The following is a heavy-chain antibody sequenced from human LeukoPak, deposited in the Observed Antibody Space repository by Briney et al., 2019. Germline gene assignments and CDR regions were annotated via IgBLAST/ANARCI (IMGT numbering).Heavy chain of an antibody. J-gene: IGHJ3*02. CDR1: GYTFTSYD. CDR2: MNPNSGNT. V-gene: IGHV1-8*01. D-gene: IGHD2-21*02. Sequence: ASVNVSRKASGYTFTSYDIYWVRLAPGQGIEWMGLMNPNSGNTGSAQKFQGRVTMTRNTSISPAYMELRSLRSEHTAVYYCATIIPKVTAIRSSDAFDIWGERTMVTVSS. CDR3: ATIIPKVTAIRSSDAFDI.